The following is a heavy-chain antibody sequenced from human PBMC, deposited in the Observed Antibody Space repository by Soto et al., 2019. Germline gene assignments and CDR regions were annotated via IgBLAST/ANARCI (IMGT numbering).Heavy chain of an antibody. CDR2: SSPRNDRT. D-gene: IGHD6-19*01. J-gene: IGHJ3*02. CDR3: ARDLYYSSGRYFDHDAFDI. Sequence: QVQLVQSGADVKKPGASVKVSCKASGYNFTSYGISWVRQAPGQGLEWMGWSSPRNDRTKYARRFQDRVTMTTETPTSTVYMELGSLRSDDTAVYYCARDLYYSSGRYFDHDAFDIWGQGTVVTVSS. V-gene: IGHV1-18*01. CDR1: GYNFTSYG.